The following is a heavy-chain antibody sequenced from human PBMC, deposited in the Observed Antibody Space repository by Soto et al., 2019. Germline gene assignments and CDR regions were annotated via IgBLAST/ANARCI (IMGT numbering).Heavy chain of an antibody. J-gene: IGHJ4*02. CDR1: GDSISDGPYF. D-gene: IGHD1-20*01. V-gene: IGHV4-31*11. CDR3: ARESGITGTRAFSH. CDR2: IFFNGIT. Sequence: SETLSLTCVVSGDSISDGPYFWTWIRQPPGKGLEWVGYIFFNGITYYSPSLKSRLTISVDTSKNHFSLSLTSVTAADTAIYYCARESGITGTRAFSHWGQGILVTVSS.